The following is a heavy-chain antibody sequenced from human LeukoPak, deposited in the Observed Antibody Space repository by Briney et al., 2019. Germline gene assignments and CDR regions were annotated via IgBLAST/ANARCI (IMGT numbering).Heavy chain of an antibody. CDR2: IYKSGST. CDR1: GGSISSGSYY. Sequence: PSQTLSLTCTVSGGSISSGSYYCSWIRQPAGKGLEWIGHIYKSGSTNYNPSLKSRVTVSVDTSKNQFSLKLSSVTAADTAVYYCARLDIAAAGVDYWGQGTLVTVSS. CDR3: ARLDIAAAGVDY. V-gene: IGHV4-61*09. J-gene: IGHJ4*02. D-gene: IGHD6-13*01.